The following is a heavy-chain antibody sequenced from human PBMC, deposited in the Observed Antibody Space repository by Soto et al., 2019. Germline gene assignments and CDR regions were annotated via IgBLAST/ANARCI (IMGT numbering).Heavy chain of an antibody. CDR2: INPNSGGT. D-gene: IGHD6-13*01. V-gene: IGHV1-2*02. CDR3: ARDLVAAAAGDYYYGMDV. Sequence: ASVKVSCKASGYTFTGYYMHWVRQAPGQGLEWMGWINPNSGGTNYAQKFQGRVTMTRDTSISTAYMELSRLRSDDTAVYYCARDLVAAAAGDYYYGMDVWGQGPRSPSP. CDR1: GYTFTGYY. J-gene: IGHJ6*02.